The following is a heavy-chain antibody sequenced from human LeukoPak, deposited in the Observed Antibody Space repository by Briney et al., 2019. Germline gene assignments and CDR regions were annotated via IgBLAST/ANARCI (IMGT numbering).Heavy chain of an antibody. J-gene: IGHJ3*02. Sequence: GGSLRLSCAASGFTFSSYSMNWVRQAPGKGLEWVSSISSSSSYIYYADSVKGRSTISRDNAKNSLYLQMNSLRAEDTAVYYCASSRDFGVVIIGGDAFDIWGQGTMVTVSS. CDR3: ASSRDFGVVIIGGDAFDI. D-gene: IGHD3-3*01. CDR2: ISSSSSYI. V-gene: IGHV3-21*01. CDR1: GFTFSSYS.